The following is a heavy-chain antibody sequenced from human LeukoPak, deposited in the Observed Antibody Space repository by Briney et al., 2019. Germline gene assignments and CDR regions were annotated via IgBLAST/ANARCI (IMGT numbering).Heavy chain of an antibody. CDR3: AKNYDILTGLPDY. CDR2: ISGSGGST. Sequence: GGSLRFSCAASGFTFSSYAMSWVRQAPGKGLEWVSAISGSGGSTYYADSVKGRFTISRDNSKNTLYLQMNSLRAEDTAVYYCAKNYDILTGLPDYWGQGTLVTVSS. J-gene: IGHJ4*02. CDR1: GFTFSSYA. D-gene: IGHD3-9*01. V-gene: IGHV3-23*01.